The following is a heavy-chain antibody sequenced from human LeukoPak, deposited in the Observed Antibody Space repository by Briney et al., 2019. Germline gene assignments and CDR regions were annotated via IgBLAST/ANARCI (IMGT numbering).Heavy chain of an antibody. V-gene: IGHV1-18*01. CDR3: ARVSGFLEFYYMDV. Sequence: ASVKVSCKASGYTFTSYGISWVRQAPGQGLEWMGWISAYNGNTNYAQKLQGRVTMTTDTSTSTAYMELRSLRSDDTAVYYCARVSGFLEFYYMDVWGKGTTVTVSS. J-gene: IGHJ6*03. CDR2: ISAYNGNT. CDR1: GYTFTSYG. D-gene: IGHD3-3*01.